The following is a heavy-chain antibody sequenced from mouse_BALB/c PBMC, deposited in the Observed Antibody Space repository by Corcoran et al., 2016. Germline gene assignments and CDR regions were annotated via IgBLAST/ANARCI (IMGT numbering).Heavy chain of an antibody. J-gene: IGHJ4*01. CDR2: ILPGSGST. D-gene: IGHD2-1*01. CDR3: AIYGNSYYYAMDY. CDR1: GYTFSSYW. Sequence: QVQLQQAGAELMKPGASVKISCKATGYTFSSYWIEWVKQRPGHGLEWIGEILPGSGSTNYNEKFKGKATFTADTSSNTAYMQLSSLTSEDSAVYYCAIYGNSYYYAMDYWGQGTSVTVSS. V-gene: IGHV1-9*01.